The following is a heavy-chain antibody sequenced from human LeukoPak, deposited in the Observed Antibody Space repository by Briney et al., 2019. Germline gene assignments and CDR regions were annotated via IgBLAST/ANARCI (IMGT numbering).Heavy chain of an antibody. CDR2: ISDRCGST. J-gene: IGHJ4*02. Sequence: GGPLRLSCAASGLTFINYAMRWVRQTPGKGLEWVSGISDRCGSTHYVDSVKGRFTISRDNSKNTLYLQMNSLRAEDSAVYYCTPGRDWGQGTLVTVSS. CDR3: TPGRD. CDR1: GLTFINYA. V-gene: IGHV3-23*01.